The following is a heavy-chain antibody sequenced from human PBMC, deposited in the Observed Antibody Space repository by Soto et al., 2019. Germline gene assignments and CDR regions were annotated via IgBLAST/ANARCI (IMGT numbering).Heavy chain of an antibody. J-gene: IGHJ6*02. D-gene: IGHD6-6*01. CDR1: GFTFGDYA. V-gene: IGHV3-49*03. Sequence: GGSVRLSCTASGFTFGDYAMSWFRQAPGKGLEWVGFIRSKAYGGTTEYAASVKGRFTISRDDSKSIAYLQMNSLKTEDTAVYYCTRGSSSLLYYYYGMDVWGQGTTVTVSS. CDR2: IRSKAYGGTT. CDR3: TRGSSSLLYYYYGMDV.